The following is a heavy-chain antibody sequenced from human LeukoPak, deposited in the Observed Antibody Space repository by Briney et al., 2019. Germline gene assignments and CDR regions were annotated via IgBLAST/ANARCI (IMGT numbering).Heavy chain of an antibody. D-gene: IGHD3-10*02. CDR1: GFIFSTYW. J-gene: IGHJ6*04. Sequence: GGSLRLSCAASGFIFSTYWMHWVRQAPGKGLMWISRIKSDWSSATYADSVKGRFTISRDNAKNSLYLQMNSLRAEDTAVYYCAELGITMIGGVWGKGTTVTISS. CDR3: AELGITMIGGV. V-gene: IGHV3-74*01. CDR2: IKSDWSSA.